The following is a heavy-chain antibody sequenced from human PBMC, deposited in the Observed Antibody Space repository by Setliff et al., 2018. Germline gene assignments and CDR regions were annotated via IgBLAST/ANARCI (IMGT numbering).Heavy chain of an antibody. CDR2: IYYSGST. Sequence: PSETLSLTCTVSGGSISSSSYYWGWIRQPPGKGLEWIGSIYYSGSTYYNPSLKSRVTISVDTSKNQFSLKLSSGTAADTAVYYCARVNGCNWGSGNWFDPWGQGTLVTVSS. CDR1: GGSISSSSYY. CDR3: ARVNGCNWGSGNWFDP. D-gene: IGHD7-27*01. J-gene: IGHJ5*02. V-gene: IGHV4-39*07.